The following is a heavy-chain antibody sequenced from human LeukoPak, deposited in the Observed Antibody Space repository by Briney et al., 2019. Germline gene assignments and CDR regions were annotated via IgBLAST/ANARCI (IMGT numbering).Heavy chain of an antibody. D-gene: IGHD6-13*01. CDR1: GFTFSSYG. CDR3: ARDIVAAGGRYFDH. V-gene: IGHV3-33*01. J-gene: IGHJ4*02. Sequence: GGSLRPSCAASGFTFSSYGMHWVRQAPGKGLEWVAAIWYDGSNKYYADSVEGRFTISRDNSKNTLYLQMNSLRGEDMALYYCARDIVAAGGRYFDHWGQGTLVTVSS. CDR2: IWYDGSNK.